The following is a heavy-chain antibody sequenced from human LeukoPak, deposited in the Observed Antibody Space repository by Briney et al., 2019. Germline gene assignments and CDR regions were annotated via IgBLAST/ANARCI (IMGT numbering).Heavy chain of an antibody. V-gene: IGHV3-21*01. D-gene: IGHD4-17*01. Sequence: GGSLRLSCAASGFTFSSYSINWVRQAPGKGLEWVSSISGSGSHIYYADPVKGRFTISRDNAKNSLYLQMNSLRAEDTAVYYCARESPTLRYDYWGQGTLVTVSS. J-gene: IGHJ4*02. CDR3: ARESPTLRYDY. CDR2: ISGSGSHI. CDR1: GFTFSSYS.